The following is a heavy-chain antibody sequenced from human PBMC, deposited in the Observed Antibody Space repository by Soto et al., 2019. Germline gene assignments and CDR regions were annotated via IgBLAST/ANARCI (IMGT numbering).Heavy chain of an antibody. J-gene: IGHJ5*02. CDR1: GGSISSGDSY. CDR2: IYYSGST. Sequence: SETLSLTCTVSGGSISSGDSYWSWIRQPPGKGLEWIGYIYYSGSTYYNPSLKSRFTISVDTSKNQFSLKLSSVTAADTAVYYCARVVTTVTPVWFDPLGQGTLVTVSS. CDR3: ARVVTTVTPVWFDP. D-gene: IGHD4-17*01. V-gene: IGHV4-30-4*01.